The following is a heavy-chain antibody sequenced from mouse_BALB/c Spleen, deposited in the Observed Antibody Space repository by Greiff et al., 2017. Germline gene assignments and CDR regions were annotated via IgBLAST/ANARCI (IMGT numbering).Heavy chain of an antibody. J-gene: IGHJ2*01. CDR1: GYNFTSYW. Sequence: VQLQQPGAELVKPGTSVKLSCKASGYNFTSYWINWVKLRPGQGLEWIGDIYPGSGSTNYNEKFKSKATLTVDTSSSTAYMQLSSLASEDSALYYCAREVLDYWGQGTTLTVSS. V-gene: IGHV1-55*01. CDR3: AREVLDY. CDR2: IYPGSGST.